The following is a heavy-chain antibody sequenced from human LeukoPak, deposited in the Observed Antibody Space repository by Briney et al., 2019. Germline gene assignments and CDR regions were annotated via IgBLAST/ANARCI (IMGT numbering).Heavy chain of an antibody. CDR3: ARQGGIAAAGTFWGVGYYYYGTDV. CDR1: GGSISSSSYY. D-gene: IGHD6-13*01. CDR2: IYYSGST. Sequence: SETLSLTCTVSGGSISSSSYYWGWIRQPPGKGLEWIGSIYYSGSTYYNPSLKSRVTISVDTSKNQFSLKLSSVTAADTAVYYCARQGGIAAAGTFWGVGYYYYGTDVWGQGTTVTVSS. J-gene: IGHJ6*02. V-gene: IGHV4-39*01.